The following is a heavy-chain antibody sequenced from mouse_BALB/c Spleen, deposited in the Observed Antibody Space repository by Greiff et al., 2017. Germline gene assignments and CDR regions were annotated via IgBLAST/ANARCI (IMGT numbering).Heavy chain of an antibody. CDR3: ARKVRPYYALDY. D-gene: IGHD2-14*01. CDR2: ISSGGST. Sequence: VESGGGLVKPGGSLKLSCAASGFPFSSYAMSWVRQTPEKRLEWVASISSGGSTYYLDRVKSQFTISRDNARNILYLQMSSLRSEDTAMYYCARKVRPYYALDYWGQGTSVTVSS. J-gene: IGHJ4*01. CDR1: GFPFSSYA. V-gene: IGHV5-6-5*01.